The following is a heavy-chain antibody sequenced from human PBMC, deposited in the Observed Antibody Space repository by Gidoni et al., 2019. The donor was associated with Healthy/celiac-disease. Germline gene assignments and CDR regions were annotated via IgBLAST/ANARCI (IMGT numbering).Heavy chain of an antibody. J-gene: IGHJ4*02. CDR2: ISYDGSNK. Sequence: QVQLVESGGGVVQPGGSLRLSCAASGFTFSSYAMHWVRQAPGKGLEWVAVISYDGSNKYYADSVKGRFTISRDNSKNTLYLQMNSLRAEDTAVYYCARDIAAAGPFDYWGQGTLVTVSS. D-gene: IGHD6-13*01. CDR1: GFTFSSYA. CDR3: ARDIAAAGPFDY. V-gene: IGHV3-30-3*01.